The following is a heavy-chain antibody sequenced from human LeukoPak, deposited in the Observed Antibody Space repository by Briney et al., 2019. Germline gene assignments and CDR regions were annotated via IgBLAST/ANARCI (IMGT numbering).Heavy chain of an antibody. J-gene: IGHJ4*02. CDR2: IHYDGSNK. CDR1: GFVFSNYG. D-gene: IGHD6-19*01. Sequence: GGSLRLSCAASGFVFSNYGMHWVRQAPGKGLEWVAFIHYDGSNKYYADSVKGRFTISRDNSKNTLYLQMNGLRIEDTGVYYCAKIASGWSLSYYWGQGTLVPVSS. CDR3: AKIASGWSLSYY. V-gene: IGHV3-30*02.